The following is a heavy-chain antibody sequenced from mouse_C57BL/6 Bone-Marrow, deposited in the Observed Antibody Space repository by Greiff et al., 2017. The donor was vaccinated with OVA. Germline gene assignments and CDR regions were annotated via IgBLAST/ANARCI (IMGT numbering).Heavy chain of an antibody. D-gene: IGHD4-1*01. V-gene: IGHV5-17*01. CDR3: GENWSPYAMDY. J-gene: IGHJ4*01. CDR1: GFTFSDYG. Sequence: EVMLVESGGGLVKPGGSLKLSCAASGFTFSDYGMHWVRQAPEKGLEWVAYISNGSSTIYYADTVKGRITISRNNANNPLFLQMTRLRSEDAAMYYCGENWSPYAMDYWGQGTSVTVSS. CDR2: ISNGSSTI.